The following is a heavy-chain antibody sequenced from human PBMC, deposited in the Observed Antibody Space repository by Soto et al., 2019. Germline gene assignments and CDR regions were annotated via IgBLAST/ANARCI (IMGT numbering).Heavy chain of an antibody. J-gene: IGHJ4*02. CDR2: IKQDGSEK. CDR3: ARPFSNPSYSGSYYFDY. CDR1: GFTFSSYW. D-gene: IGHD1-26*01. Sequence: GESLKISCAASGFTFSSYWMSWVRQAPGKGLEWVANIKQDGSEKYYVDSVKGRFTISRDNAKNSLYLQMNSLRAEDTAVYYCARPFSNPSYSGSYYFDYWGQGTLVTVSS. V-gene: IGHV3-7*03.